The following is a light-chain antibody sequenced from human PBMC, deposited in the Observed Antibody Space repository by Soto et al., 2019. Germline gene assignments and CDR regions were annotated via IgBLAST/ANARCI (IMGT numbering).Light chain of an antibody. CDR1: QSVGSY. CDR3: QQRSNWPPIT. CDR2: DAS. J-gene: IGKJ5*01. V-gene: IGKV3-11*01. Sequence: EIVLTQSQATLSLSPGERATLSCRASQSVGSYLAWYQQKPGQPPRLLIYDASNRATGIPARFSGSGSGTDFTLTISSLEPEDFAVYYCQQRSNWPPITFGQGTRLEIK.